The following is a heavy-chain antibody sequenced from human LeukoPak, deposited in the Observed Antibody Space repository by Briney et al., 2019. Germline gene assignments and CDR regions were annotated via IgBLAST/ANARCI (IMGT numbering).Heavy chain of an antibody. J-gene: IGHJ5*02. Sequence: SETLSLTCTVSGGSISSSSYYWGWIRQPPGKGLEWIGSIYYSGSTSYNPSLKSRVTISVDTSKNQFSLKLSSVTAADTAVYYCARQRGDEYYYETIGYDYVGSQFDPWGQGTLVTVSS. D-gene: IGHD3-22*01. CDR2: IYYSGST. CDR3: ARQRGDEYYYETIGYDYVGSQFDP. V-gene: IGHV4-39*01. CDR1: GGSISSSSYY.